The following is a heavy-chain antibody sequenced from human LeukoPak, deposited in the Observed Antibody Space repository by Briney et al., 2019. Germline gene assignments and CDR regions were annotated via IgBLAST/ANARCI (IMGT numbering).Heavy chain of an antibody. CDR2: IYTSGST. Sequence: PSETLSLTCTVSGGSISSGSYYWSWIRQPAGKGLEWIGRIYTSGSTNYNPSLKSRVTISVDTSKNQFSLKLSSVTAADTAVYYCARDYYDSSGYGYGMDVWGQGTTVTVSS. J-gene: IGHJ6*02. D-gene: IGHD3-22*01. V-gene: IGHV4-61*02. CDR1: GGSISSGSYY. CDR3: ARDYYDSSGYGYGMDV.